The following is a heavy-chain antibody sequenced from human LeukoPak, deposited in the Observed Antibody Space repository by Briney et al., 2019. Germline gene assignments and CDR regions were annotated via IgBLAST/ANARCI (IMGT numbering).Heavy chain of an antibody. CDR2: ISLDSNYI. D-gene: IGHD2-15*01. V-gene: IGHV3-21*01. CDR1: GFAFSTYS. CDR3: VRDGGRTLQRHFFFDY. J-gene: IGHJ4*02. Sequence: GGSLRLSCAASGFAFSTYSMNWVRQAPGKGLEWVSSISLDSNYIYYADSLKGRFTVSRDNAKNSLDLQMNSLRAEDTAVYFCVRDGGRTLQRHFFFDYWGQGTLVTVSS.